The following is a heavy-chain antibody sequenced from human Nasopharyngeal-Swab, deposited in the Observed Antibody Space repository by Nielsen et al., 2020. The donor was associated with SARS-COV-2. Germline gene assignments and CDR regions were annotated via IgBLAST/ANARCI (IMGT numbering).Heavy chain of an antibody. Sequence: SETLSLTCTVSGYSISSGYYWGWLRQPPGKGLEWIGSIYHSGSTYYNPSLKSRVTMSVDTSKNQFSLRLNSVTAADTAVFYCVRGGYYYDSSGFSIEFDFWGQGILVTVSS. J-gene: IGHJ4*02. CDR1: GYSISSGYY. CDR2: IYHSGST. D-gene: IGHD3-22*01. V-gene: IGHV4-38-2*02. CDR3: VRGGYYYDSSGFSIEFDF.